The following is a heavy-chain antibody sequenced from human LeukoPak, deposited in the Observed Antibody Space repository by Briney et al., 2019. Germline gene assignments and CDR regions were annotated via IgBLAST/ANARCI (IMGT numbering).Heavy chain of an antibody. Sequence: SETLSLTCTVSGGSITGSSYSWGWIRRPPGKGLEWIASMSYSGSTYYNPTLKSRVTISVDKSKNQFSLKLSSVTAADTAVYYCARFGGPGDYWGQGTLVTVSS. CDR2: MSYSGST. J-gene: IGHJ4*02. CDR1: GGSITGSSYS. D-gene: IGHD3-10*01. CDR3: ARFGGPGDY. V-gene: IGHV4-39*07.